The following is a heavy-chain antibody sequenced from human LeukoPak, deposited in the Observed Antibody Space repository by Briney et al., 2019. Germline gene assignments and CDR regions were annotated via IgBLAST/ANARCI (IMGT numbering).Heavy chain of an antibody. Sequence: GASVKVSCKASGGTFTSYAISWVRQAPGQGLEWMGRIIPILGIANYAQKFQGRVTITADKSTGTADMELSSLRSEDTAVYYCARGGMTTVTTGEGYYFDYWGQGTLVTVSS. D-gene: IGHD4-17*01. CDR1: GGTFTSYA. CDR3: ARGGMTTVTTGEGYYFDY. J-gene: IGHJ4*02. CDR2: IIPILGIA. V-gene: IGHV1-69*04.